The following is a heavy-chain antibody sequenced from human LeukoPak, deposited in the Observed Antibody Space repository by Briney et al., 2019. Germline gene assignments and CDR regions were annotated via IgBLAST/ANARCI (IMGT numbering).Heavy chain of an antibody. D-gene: IGHD2-2*01. CDR2: MNPNSGNT. Sequence: ASVKVSCKASGYTFTSYDINWVRQATGQGLEWMGWMNPNSGNTGYAQKFQDRVSMTTDTFTSTAYMELRSLRSDDTAVYYCARDGEGYCSSTSCYGTYWGQGTLVTVSS. CDR1: GYTFTSYD. J-gene: IGHJ4*02. CDR3: ARDGEGYCSSTSCYGTY. V-gene: IGHV1-8*01.